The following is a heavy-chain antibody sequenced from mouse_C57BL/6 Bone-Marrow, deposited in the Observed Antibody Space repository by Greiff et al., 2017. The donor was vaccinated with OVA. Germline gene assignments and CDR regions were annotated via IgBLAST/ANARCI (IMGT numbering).Heavy chain of an antibody. Sequence: EVQVVESGGGLVQPGGSLKLSCAASGFTFSDYGMAWVRQAPRKGPEWVAFISNLAYSIYYADTVTGRFTISRENAKNTLYLEMSSLRSEDTAMYYCARLGGNYSAWFAYWGQGTLVTVSA. J-gene: IGHJ3*01. D-gene: IGHD2-1*01. CDR1: GFTFSDYG. CDR3: ARLGGNYSAWFAY. V-gene: IGHV5-15*01. CDR2: ISNLAYSI.